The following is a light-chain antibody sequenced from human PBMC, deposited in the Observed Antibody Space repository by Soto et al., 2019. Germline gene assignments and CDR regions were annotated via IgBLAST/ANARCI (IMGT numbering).Light chain of an antibody. CDR2: DVS. J-gene: IGLJ1*01. V-gene: IGLV2-14*01. CDR3: SSYTSSSTHYV. CDR1: SSDVGGYNY. Sequence: QSVLTQPASVSGSPGQSITISCTGTSSDVGGYNYVSWYQQHPGKAPKLMIYDVSNRPSGVSNRFSGSKSGNTASLTISGLQAEDEADYYCSSYTSSSTHYVFGPWTKVTVL.